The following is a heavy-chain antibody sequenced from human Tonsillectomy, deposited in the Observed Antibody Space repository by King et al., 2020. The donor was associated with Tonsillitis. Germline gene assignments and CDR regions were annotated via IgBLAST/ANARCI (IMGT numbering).Heavy chain of an antibody. CDR3: ARGLTTGYLDAFDI. J-gene: IGHJ3*02. V-gene: IGHV3-64*02. CDR2: ISSHGGNT. CDR1: GFTFSSYA. Sequence: QLVQSGEGLVQPGGSLRLSCAASGFTFSSYAMHWVRQAPGKGLEFVSAISSHGGNTFYADSVKGRFTISRDNSKNTLYLQMGSLRAEDMAVYYCARGLTTGYLDAFDIWGQGTMVTVSS. D-gene: IGHD3-3*01.